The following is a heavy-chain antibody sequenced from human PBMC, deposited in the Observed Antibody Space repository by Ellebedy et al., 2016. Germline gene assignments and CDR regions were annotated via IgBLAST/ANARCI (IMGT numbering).Heavy chain of an antibody. CDR2: IYTSGST. CDR1: GGSISSYY. J-gene: IGHJ6*03. D-gene: IGHD2-2*01. Sequence: SETLSLTXTVSGGSISSYYWNWIRQPAGKGLEWIGRIYTSGSTNYNPSLKSRVTMSVDTSKNQFSLKLSSVTAADTAVYYCARCCDEYQLLRYYYYYMDVWGKGTTVTVSS. CDR3: ARCCDEYQLLRYYYYYMDV. V-gene: IGHV4-4*07.